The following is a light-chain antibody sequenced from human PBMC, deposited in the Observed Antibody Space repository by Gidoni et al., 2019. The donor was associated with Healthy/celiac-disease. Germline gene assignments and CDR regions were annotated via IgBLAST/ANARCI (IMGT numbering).Light chain of an antibody. CDR1: SSNIGNNA. V-gene: IGLV1-36*01. CDR2: YDD. J-gene: IGLJ1*01. CDR3: AAWDDSLNGYV. Sequence: QSVLTQPPSVSDAPRQRVTISCSGSSSNIGNNAVNWYQQLPGKAPKLLIYYDDLLPSGVSDRFSGSKSGTSASLAISVLQSEDEADYYCAAWDDSLNGYVFGTGTKVTVL.